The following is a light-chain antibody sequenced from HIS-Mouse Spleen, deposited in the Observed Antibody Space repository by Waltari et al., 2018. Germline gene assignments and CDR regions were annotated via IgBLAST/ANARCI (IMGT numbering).Light chain of an antibody. CDR2: GNS. CDR1: SPNIGAGYD. Sequence: QSVLTQPPSVSGAPGQRVTISCTGSSPNIGAGYDGHWYQQLPGPAPKLLIYGNSNRPSGVPDRFSGSKSGTSASLAITGLQAEDEADYYCQSYDSSLSGSVFGGGTKLTVL. V-gene: IGLV1-40*01. J-gene: IGLJ3*02. CDR3: QSYDSSLSGSV.